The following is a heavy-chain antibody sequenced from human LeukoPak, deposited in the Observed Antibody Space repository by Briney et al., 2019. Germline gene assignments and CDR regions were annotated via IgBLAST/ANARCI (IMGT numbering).Heavy chain of an antibody. CDR3: ARRIQGYLDY. V-gene: IGHV5-51*01. CDR1: GYSFVTYG. CDR2: IYPGHSDT. Sequence: GESLKISCQTSGYSFVTYGIVWVRQMPGKGLEWVGLIYPGHSDTIYSPSFQGQVTISADKSTDTAYLHWNSLKASDTATYFCARRIQGYLDYWGLGTLVTVSS. J-gene: IGHJ4*02.